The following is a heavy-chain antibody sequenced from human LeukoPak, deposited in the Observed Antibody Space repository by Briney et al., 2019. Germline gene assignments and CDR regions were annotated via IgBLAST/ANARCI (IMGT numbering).Heavy chain of an antibody. CDR2: IYYSGST. Sequence: AETLSLTCTVSGGSISSYYWSWIRQPPGKGLEWIGYIYYSGSTNYNPSLKSRVTISVDTSKNQFSLKLSSVTAADTAVYYCARDSIGVGSRYYFDYWGQGTLVTVSS. CDR3: ARDSIGVGSRYYFDY. V-gene: IGHV4-59*01. CDR1: GGSISSYY. J-gene: IGHJ4*02. D-gene: IGHD1-26*01.